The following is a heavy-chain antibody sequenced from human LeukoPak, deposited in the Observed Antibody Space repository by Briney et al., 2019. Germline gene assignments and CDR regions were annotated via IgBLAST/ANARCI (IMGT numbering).Heavy chain of an antibody. Sequence: KPSETLSLTCTVSSGSISSYYWSWIRQPPGKGLEWIGYVYYSGSANYNPSLKSRVTISVDTSKNQFSLKLNSVTAADTAVFYCARLVSVRYSSGWYVDYWGQGTLVTVSS. V-gene: IGHV4-59*08. CDR1: SGSISSYY. J-gene: IGHJ4*02. D-gene: IGHD6-19*01. CDR2: VYYSGSA. CDR3: ARLVSVRYSSGWYVDY.